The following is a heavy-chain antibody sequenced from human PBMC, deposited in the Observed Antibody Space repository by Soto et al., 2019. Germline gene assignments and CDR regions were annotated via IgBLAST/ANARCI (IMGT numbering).Heavy chain of an antibody. J-gene: IGHJ6*02. CDR1: GFTFSSYS. Sequence: GGSLRLSCAASGFTFSSYSMNWVRQAPGKGLEWVSSISSSSSYIYYADSVKGRFTISRDNAKNSLYLQMNSLRAEDTAVYYCARQPLRYFDWLEVYYGMDVWGQGTTVTVSS. D-gene: IGHD3-9*01. V-gene: IGHV3-21*01. CDR3: ARQPLRYFDWLEVYYGMDV. CDR2: ISSSSSYI.